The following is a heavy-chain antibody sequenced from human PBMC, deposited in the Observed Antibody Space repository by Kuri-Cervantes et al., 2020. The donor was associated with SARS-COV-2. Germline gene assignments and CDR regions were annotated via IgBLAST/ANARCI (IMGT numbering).Heavy chain of an antibody. CDR3: ANEASQVDY. CDR2: IKQDGSEK. V-gene: IGHV3-7*01. J-gene: IGHJ4*02. CDR1: GFIFSDYY. Sequence: GGSLRLSCTASGFIFSDYYMTWIRQAPGRGLEWVANIKQDGSEKYYVDSVKGRFTISRDNARNSLYLQMNSLRSEDTAVYYCANEASQVDYWGQGTLVTVSS. D-gene: IGHD5-12*01.